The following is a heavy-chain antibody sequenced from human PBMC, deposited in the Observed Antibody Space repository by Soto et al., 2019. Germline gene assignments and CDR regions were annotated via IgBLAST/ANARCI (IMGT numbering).Heavy chain of an antibody. CDR1: GFSFSGYA. Sequence: PGGSLRLSCAASGFSFSGYAMNWVRQASGKGLEWVSAISPSGDSTYYADSVKGRFTISRDNSKSTLYLQMNSLRAEDTAVYYCVKGSGTVTLNFFNYWGQGTLVTVSS. D-gene: IGHD4-17*01. J-gene: IGHJ4*02. CDR2: ISPSGDST. V-gene: IGHV3-23*01. CDR3: VKGSGTVTLNFFNY.